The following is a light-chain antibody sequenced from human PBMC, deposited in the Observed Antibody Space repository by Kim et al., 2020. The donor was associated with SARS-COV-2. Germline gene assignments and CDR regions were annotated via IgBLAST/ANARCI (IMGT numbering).Light chain of an antibody. CDR3: QQRSNWPPMYT. V-gene: IGKV3-11*01. Sequence: EIVLTQSPATLSLSPGERATLSCRASQSVSSYLAWYQQKPGQAPRLLIYDASNRATGIPARFSGCGSGTDFTLTISSLEPEDFAVYYCQQRSNWPPMYTFGQGTKLEI. J-gene: IGKJ2*01. CDR2: DAS. CDR1: QSVSSY.